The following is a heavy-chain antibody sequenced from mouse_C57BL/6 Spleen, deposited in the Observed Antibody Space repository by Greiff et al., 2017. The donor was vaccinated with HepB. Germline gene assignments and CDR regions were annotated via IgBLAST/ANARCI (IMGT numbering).Heavy chain of an antibody. J-gene: IGHJ1*03. CDR2: IYPGSGST. CDR3: ARKGSSYWYFDV. D-gene: IGHD1-1*01. Sequence: VKLQESGAELVKPGASVKMSCKASGYTFTSYWITWVQQRPGQGLEWIGDIYPGSGSTNYNEKFKSKATLTVDTSSSTAYMQLSSLTSEDSAVYYYARKGSSYWYFDVWGTGTTVTVSS. CDR1: GYTFTSYW. V-gene: IGHV1-55*01.